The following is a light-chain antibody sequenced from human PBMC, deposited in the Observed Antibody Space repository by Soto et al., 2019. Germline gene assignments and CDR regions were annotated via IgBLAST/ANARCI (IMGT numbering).Light chain of an antibody. CDR3: QQYNTYSSLT. Sequence: DIQMTQSASTLSASVGDRLTITWGASQSISSWLAWYQQKLARAPRLLIYDASSLESGVPSRFSGSGYGTEFTLTISSLQPHDFATYYCQQYNTYSSLTFGGGTRLEIK. J-gene: IGKJ5*01. V-gene: IGKV1-5*01. CDR1: QSISSW. CDR2: DAS.